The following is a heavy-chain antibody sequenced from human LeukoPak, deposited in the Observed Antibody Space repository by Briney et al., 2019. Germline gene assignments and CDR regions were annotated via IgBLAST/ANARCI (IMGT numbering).Heavy chain of an antibody. V-gene: IGHV1-24*01. D-gene: IGHD5-18*01. CDR3: ATSVREETWIQLWLRRDCYYMDV. CDR2: FDPEDGET. CDR1: GYTLTELS. J-gene: IGHJ6*03. Sequence: ASVKVSCKVSGYTLTELSMHWVRQAPGKGLKWMGGFDPEDGETIYAQKFQGRVTMTEETSTDTAYMELSSLRSEDTAVYYCATSVREETWIQLWLRRDCYYMDVWGKGTTVTISS.